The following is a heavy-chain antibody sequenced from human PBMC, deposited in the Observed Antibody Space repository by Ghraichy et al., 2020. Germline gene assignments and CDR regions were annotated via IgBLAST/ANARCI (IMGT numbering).Heavy chain of an antibody. D-gene: IGHD3-10*01. V-gene: IGHV3-30*18. J-gene: IGHJ5*02. CDR3: AKGEQFGELGWFDP. CDR1: GFTFSDYG. CDR2: ISSDGSPT. Sequence: GGSLRLSCVASGFTFSDYGVHWVRQAPGKGLEWVAVISSDGSPTYYADSVKGRFTITRDNSKNTLYLQMNSLKTEDTAVYYCAKGEQFGELGWFDPGGQGTPVTVSS.